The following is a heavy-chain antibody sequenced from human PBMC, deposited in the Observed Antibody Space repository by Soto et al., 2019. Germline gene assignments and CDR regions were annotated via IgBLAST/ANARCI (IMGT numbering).Heavy chain of an antibody. D-gene: IGHD3-10*01. V-gene: IGHV4-30-4*01. Sequence: SETLSLTCTVSGGSISSGDYYWSWIRQPPGKGLEWIGYIYYSGSTYYNPSLKSRVTISVDTSKNQFSLKLSSVTAADTAVYYCARAKKLGSGSYYSWFDPWGQGTLVTVSS. CDR1: GGSISSGDYY. CDR3: ARAKKLGSGSYYSWFDP. J-gene: IGHJ5*02. CDR2: IYYSGST.